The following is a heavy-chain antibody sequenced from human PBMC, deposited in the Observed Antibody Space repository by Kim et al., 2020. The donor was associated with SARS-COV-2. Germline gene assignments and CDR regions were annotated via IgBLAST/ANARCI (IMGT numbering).Heavy chain of an antibody. Sequence: GGSLRLSCAASGFTFSSYAMSWVRQAPGKGLEWVSSINEGGGRTYYADSVKGRFTISRDNSKNTMYLQMNSLRAEDAAVYYCAKRLLSINFFDNWGQGTLVTVSS. CDR3: AKRLLSINFFDN. CDR2: INEGGGRT. CDR1: GFTFSSYA. D-gene: IGHD3-10*01. V-gene: IGHV3-23*01. J-gene: IGHJ4*02.